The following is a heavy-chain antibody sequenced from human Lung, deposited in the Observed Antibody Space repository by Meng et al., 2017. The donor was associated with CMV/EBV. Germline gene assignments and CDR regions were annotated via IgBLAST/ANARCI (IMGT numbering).Heavy chain of an antibody. CDR1: GHSFTDYY. Sequence: ASVKVSXKASGHSFTDYYIHWVRQAPGQGLEWMGWINPNSGGTNYAENFQGRVTMTRDTSISTASMELNRLRPEDTAVYYCARDRFRTVRGLFSYWGQGTLVTVSS. J-gene: IGHJ4*02. D-gene: IGHD3-10*01. CDR2: INPNSGGT. CDR3: ARDRFRTVRGLFSY. V-gene: IGHV1-2*02.